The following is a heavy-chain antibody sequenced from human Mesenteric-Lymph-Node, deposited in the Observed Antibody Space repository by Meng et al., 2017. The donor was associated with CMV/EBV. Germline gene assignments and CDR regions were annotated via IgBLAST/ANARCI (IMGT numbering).Heavy chain of an antibody. CDR2: IWYDGSNE. D-gene: IGHD2-2*01. J-gene: IGHJ3*02. V-gene: IGHV3-33*03. CDR3: ASVSPLGYCSSANCPGAFDI. CDR1: GFTFSDYG. Sequence: GGSLRLSCAASGFTFSDYGMHWVRQAPGKGLEWVAGIWYDGSNEYYADSVKGRFTISRDNAKNTLYLQMNSLRAEDTAVYYCASVSPLGYCSSANCPGAFDIWGQGTMVTVSS.